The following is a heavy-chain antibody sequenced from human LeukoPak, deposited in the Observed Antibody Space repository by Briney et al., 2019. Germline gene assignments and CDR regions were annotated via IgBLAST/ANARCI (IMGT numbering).Heavy chain of an antibody. CDR1: GFTFSSYA. D-gene: IGHD2-15*01. J-gene: IGHJ4*02. CDR3: AKLPGVVVAATDPFDY. V-gene: IGHV3-30-3*02. CDR2: ISYDGSNK. Sequence: PGGSLRLSCAASGFTFSSYAMHWVRQAPGKGLEWVAVISYDGSNKYYADSVKGRFTISRDNSKNTLYLQMNSLRAEDTAVYYCAKLPGVVVAATDPFDYWGQGTLVTVSS.